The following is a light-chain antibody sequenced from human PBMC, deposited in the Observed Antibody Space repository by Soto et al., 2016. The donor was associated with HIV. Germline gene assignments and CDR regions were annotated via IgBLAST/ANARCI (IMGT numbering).Light chain of an antibody. CDR1: QSISNF. Sequence: DIQMTQSPSSLSASVGDRVTITCRASQSISNFLNWYQQKPGKAPKLLIYAASSLQSGVPSRFSGSGSGTDFTLTISSLQPEDFATYYCQQXHSTPETFGQGTKVEIK. V-gene: IGKV1-39*01. J-gene: IGKJ1*01. CDR3: QQXHSTPET. CDR2: AAS.